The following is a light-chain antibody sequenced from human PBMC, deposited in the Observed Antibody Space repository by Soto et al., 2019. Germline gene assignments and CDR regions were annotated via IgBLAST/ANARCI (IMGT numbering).Light chain of an antibody. CDR2: EVS. V-gene: IGLV2-14*01. CDR3: SSYTSSSLV. Sequence: QSVLTQPASVSGSPGQSITISCTGTSSDVGGYNYVSWYQQHPGKAPKLMIYEVSNRPSGVSNRFSGSKSGNTASLTISGLQAEDEADYHCSSYTSSSLVFGGGTKLTVL. J-gene: IGLJ2*01. CDR1: SSDVGGYNY.